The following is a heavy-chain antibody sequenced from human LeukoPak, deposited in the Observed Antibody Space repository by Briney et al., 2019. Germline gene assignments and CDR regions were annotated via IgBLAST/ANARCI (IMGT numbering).Heavy chain of an antibody. Sequence: GGSLRLSCAASGFTFSSYEMNWVRQAPGKGLEWVSYISSSGSTIYYADSVKGRFTISRDNAKNSLYLQMNSLRAEDTAVYYCARDRETYYYGSGSYSTFDYWGQGTLVTVSS. CDR1: GFTFSSYE. V-gene: IGHV3-48*03. J-gene: IGHJ4*02. D-gene: IGHD3-10*01. CDR3: ARDRETYYYGSGSYSTFDY. CDR2: ISSSGSTI.